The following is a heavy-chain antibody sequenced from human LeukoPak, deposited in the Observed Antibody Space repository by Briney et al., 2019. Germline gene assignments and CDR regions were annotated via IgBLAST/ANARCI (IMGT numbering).Heavy chain of an antibody. J-gene: IGHJ4*02. CDR1: GGTFSSYA. CDR3: ARERRSCSSTTCYPLPIDY. D-gene: IGHD2-2*01. V-gene: IGHV1-69*04. CDR2: IIPILGIA. Sequence: SVKVSCKASGGTFSSYAISWVRQAPGQGLEWMGRIIPILGIANYAQKFQGRVTITADKSTSTAYMELSSLRSEDTAVYYCARERRSCSSTTCYPLPIDYWGQGTLVTVSS.